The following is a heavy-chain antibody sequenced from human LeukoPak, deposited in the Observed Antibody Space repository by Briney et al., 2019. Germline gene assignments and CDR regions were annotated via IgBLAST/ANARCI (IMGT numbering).Heavy chain of an antibody. CDR2: ISTSSSYI. D-gene: IGHD2-2*01. CDR3: ARGVVVVPAADNWFDP. V-gene: IGHV3-21*01. CDR1: GDSISSSRYY. Sequence: ETLSLTCTVSGDSISSSRYYWGWIRQAPGTGLEWVSSISTSSSYIYYADSMKGRFTISRDNAKNSPYLQMNSLRAEDTAVYYCARGVVVVPAADNWFDPWGQGTLVTVSS. J-gene: IGHJ5*02.